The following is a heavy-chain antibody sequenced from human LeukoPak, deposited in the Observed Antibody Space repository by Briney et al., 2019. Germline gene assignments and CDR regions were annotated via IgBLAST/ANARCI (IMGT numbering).Heavy chain of an antibody. D-gene: IGHD2-21*02. CDR1: GGSISSYY. J-gene: IGHJ4*02. CDR3: ARGGVHSIPPQVTFDY. CDR2: IYYSGST. Sequence: SETLSLTCTVSGGSISSYYWSWIRQPPKKGLEWIGHIYYSGSTNYNPSLKSRVTISLDTSKDQFSLKLSSVTAADTAVYYCARGGVHSIPPQVTFDYWGQGTLVTVSS. V-gene: IGHV4-59*01.